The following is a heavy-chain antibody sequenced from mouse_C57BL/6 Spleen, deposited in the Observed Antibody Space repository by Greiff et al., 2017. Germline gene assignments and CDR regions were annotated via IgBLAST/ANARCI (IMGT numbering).Heavy chain of an antibody. V-gene: IGHV2-6-1*01. Sequence: QVQLQQSGPGLVAPSQSLSITCTVSGFSLTSYGVHWVRQPPGKGLEWLVVIWSDGSTTYNSALKSRLSISKDNSKSQVFLKMNSLQTDDTAMYYCARQPIWLRQGDYARDYWGQGTSVTVSS. CDR2: IWSDGST. CDR3: ARQPIWLRQGDYARDY. CDR1: GFSLTSYG. J-gene: IGHJ4*01. D-gene: IGHD2-2*01.